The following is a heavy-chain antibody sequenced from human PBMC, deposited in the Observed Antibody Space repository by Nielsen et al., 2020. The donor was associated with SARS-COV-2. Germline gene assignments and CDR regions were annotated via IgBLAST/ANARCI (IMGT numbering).Heavy chain of an antibody. CDR1: GGSFSGYY. CDR3: ARGESSWYLGTFDY. V-gene: IGHV4-34*01. Sequence: SQTLSLTCAVYGGSFSGYYWSWIRQPPGKGLEWIGEINHSGSTNYNPSLKSRVTISVDTSKNQFSLKLSSVTAADTAVYYCARGESSWYLGTFDYWGQGTLVTVSS. D-gene: IGHD6-13*01. CDR2: INHSGST. J-gene: IGHJ4*02.